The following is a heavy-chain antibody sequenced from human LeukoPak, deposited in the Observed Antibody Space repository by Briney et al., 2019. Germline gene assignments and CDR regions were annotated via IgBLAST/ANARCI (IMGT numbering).Heavy chain of an antibody. CDR3: VSGLIAAAGTSVNY. CDR1: GFTFSSYW. D-gene: IGHD6-13*01. V-gene: IGHV3-74*03. J-gene: IGHJ4*02. Sequence: PGGSLRLSCAASGFTFSSYWMHWVRQPPGKGLVWVSRINSDGSSTAYADSVKGRFTISRDNAKNTLYLQMNSLRGEDTAVYYCVSGLIAAAGTSVNYWGQGTLVTVFS. CDR2: INSDGSST.